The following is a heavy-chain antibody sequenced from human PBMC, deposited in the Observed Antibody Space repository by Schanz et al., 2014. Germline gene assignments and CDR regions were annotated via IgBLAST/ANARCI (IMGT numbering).Heavy chain of an antibody. CDR1: GGSISSYY. CDR2: IYDGGST. J-gene: IGHJ4*02. V-gene: IGHV4-59*12. D-gene: IGHD6-13*01. Sequence: QVQLQESGPGLVKPSETLSLTCTVSGGSISSYYWNWIRQPPGKGLEWIGYIYDGGSTYYNPSLKSRVTISVDTSKNQFSLRLSSVTAADTAVYYCARARSWPDYWGQGTLVTVSS. CDR3: ARARSWPDY.